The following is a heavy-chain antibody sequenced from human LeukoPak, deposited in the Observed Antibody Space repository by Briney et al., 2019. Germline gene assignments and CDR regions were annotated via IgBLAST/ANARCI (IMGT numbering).Heavy chain of an antibody. Sequence: PSETLSLTCAVYGGSFSGYYWSWIRQPPGKGLEWIGEINHSGSTNYNPSLKSRVTISVDTSKNQFSLKLSSVAAADTAVYYCARGIRGVIIYPPYYFDYWGQGTLVTVSS. CDR2: INHSGST. J-gene: IGHJ4*02. CDR3: ARGIRGVIIYPPYYFDY. V-gene: IGHV4-34*01. D-gene: IGHD3-10*01. CDR1: GGSFSGYY.